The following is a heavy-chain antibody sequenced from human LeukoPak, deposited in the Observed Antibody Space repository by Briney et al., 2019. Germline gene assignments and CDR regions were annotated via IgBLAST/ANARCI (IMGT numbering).Heavy chain of an antibody. CDR1: RFTFSSYS. V-gene: IGHV3-48*01. CDR3: ARGRWDTAMVSLHWFDP. D-gene: IGHD5-18*01. J-gene: IGHJ5*02. CDR2: ISSSSSTI. Sequence: GGSLRLSCAASRFTFSSYSMNWVRQAPGKGLEWVSYISSSSSTIYYADSVKGRFTISRDNAKNSLYLQMNSLRAEDTAVYYCARGRWDTAMVSLHWFDPWGQGTLVTVSS.